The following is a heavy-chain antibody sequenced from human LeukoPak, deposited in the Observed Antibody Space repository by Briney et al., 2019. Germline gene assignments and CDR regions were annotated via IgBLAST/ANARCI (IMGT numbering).Heavy chain of an antibody. V-gene: IGHV3-53*01. Sequence: GRSLRLSCAASGFTVSSNYMSWVRQAPGKGLEWVSVIYSGGSTYSADSVKGRFTISRDNSKNTLYLQMNSLRAEDTAVCYCARDSNYDTSGHYYWGQGTLVTVSS. CDR1: GFTVSSNY. J-gene: IGHJ4*02. CDR3: ARDSNYDTSGHYY. CDR2: IYSGGST. D-gene: IGHD3-22*01.